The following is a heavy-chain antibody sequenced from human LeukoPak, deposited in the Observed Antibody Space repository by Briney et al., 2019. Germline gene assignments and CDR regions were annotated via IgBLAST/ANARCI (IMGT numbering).Heavy chain of an antibody. CDR3: ARRWASTTGRWFDP. V-gene: IGHV4-39*01. CDR2: IYYSGST. J-gene: IGHJ5*02. Sequence: SETLSLTCTVSGGSISSSSYYWGWIRQPPGKGLEWIGSIYYSGSTYYNPSLKSRVTISEDTSKNQFSLKLSSVTAADTAVYYCARRWASTTGRWFDPWGQGTLVTVSS. CDR1: GGSISSSSYY. D-gene: IGHD4-11*01.